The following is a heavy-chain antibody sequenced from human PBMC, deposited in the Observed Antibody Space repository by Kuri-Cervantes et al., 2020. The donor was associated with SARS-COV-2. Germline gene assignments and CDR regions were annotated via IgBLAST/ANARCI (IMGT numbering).Heavy chain of an antibody. CDR2: IYHSGST. Sequence: SQTLSLTCAVSGYSTSSGYYWGWIRQPPGKGLEWIGSIYHSGSTYYNPSLKSRVTISVDTSKNQFSLKLSSVTAADTAVYYCARQVGYNYYHDAFDIWGQGTMVTVSS. CDR3: ARQVGYNYYHDAFDI. J-gene: IGHJ3*02. V-gene: IGHV4-38-2*01. D-gene: IGHD5-24*01. CDR1: GYSTSSGYY.